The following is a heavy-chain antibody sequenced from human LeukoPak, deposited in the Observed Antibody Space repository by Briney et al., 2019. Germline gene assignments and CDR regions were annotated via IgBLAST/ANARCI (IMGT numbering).Heavy chain of an antibody. J-gene: IGHJ5*02. D-gene: IGHD2-8*01. Sequence: ASVKVSCKASGYTFTGYYMHWVRQAPGQGLEWMGWINPNSGGTNYAQKFQGRVTMTRDTSISTAYMELSRLRSDDTAVYYCAPCTNGVCYFAHWGQGTLVTVSS. CDR3: APCTNGVCYFAH. CDR1: GYTFTGYY. V-gene: IGHV1-2*02. CDR2: INPNSGGT.